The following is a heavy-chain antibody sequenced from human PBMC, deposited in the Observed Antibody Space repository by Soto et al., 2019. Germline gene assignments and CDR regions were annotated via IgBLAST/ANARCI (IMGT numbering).Heavy chain of an antibody. CDR2: IYYSGST. J-gene: IGHJ4*02. CDR3: ARAGTNMVQFDY. Sequence: KPSETLSLTCTVSGGSINSYFWSWIRQSPGKGLEWIGHIYYSGSTSYSPSLKSRVSISVDTSKNQFSLEVHSVTAADTAVYYCARAGTNMVQFDYWGQGTLVTLSS. D-gene: IGHD3-10*01. V-gene: IGHV4-59*01. CDR1: GGSINSYF.